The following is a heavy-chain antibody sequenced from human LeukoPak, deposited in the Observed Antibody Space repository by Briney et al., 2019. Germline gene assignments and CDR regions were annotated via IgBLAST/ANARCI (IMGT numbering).Heavy chain of an antibody. Sequence: GGSLRLSCAASGFTFSSCAMNWVRQAPGKGLEWVSAISVSGGNTYYADSVKGRFTISRDNSKNTLYLQMNSLRAEDTAVYYCAKDPPDGMDVWGQGTTVTVSS. CDR3: AKDPPDGMDV. CDR1: GFTFSSCA. CDR2: ISVSGGNT. J-gene: IGHJ6*02. V-gene: IGHV3-23*01.